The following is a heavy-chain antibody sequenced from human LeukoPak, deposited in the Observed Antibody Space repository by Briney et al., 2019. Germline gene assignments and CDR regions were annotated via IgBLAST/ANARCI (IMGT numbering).Heavy chain of an antibody. Sequence: GGSLRLSCAASGFTVNTYYMSWVRQAPGKGLEWVSVFYAGGSIYYADSVKGRFTISRDNSKNTLYLQMNSLRVEDTAVYYCARDLASGPGRVLDYWGQGTLVTVSS. V-gene: IGHV3-53*01. CDR2: FYAGGSI. D-gene: IGHD2-15*01. CDR1: GFTVNTYY. CDR3: ARDLASGPGRVLDY. J-gene: IGHJ4*02.